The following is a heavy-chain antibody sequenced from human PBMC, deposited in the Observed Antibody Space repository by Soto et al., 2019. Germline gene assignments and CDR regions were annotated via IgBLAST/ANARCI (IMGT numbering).Heavy chain of an antibody. CDR2: INPNSGGT. CDR3: ASGGHYYDSSGYYYRPYYGMDV. J-gene: IGHJ6*02. CDR1: GYTVTGYY. D-gene: IGHD3-22*01. V-gene: IGHV1-2*04. Sequence: ASVKVSCKASGYTVTGYYMHWVRQAPGQGLEWMGWINPNSGGTNYAQKFQGWVTMTRDTSISTAYMELSRLRSDDTAVYYCASGGHYYDSSGYYYRPYYGMDVWGQGTTVTVSS.